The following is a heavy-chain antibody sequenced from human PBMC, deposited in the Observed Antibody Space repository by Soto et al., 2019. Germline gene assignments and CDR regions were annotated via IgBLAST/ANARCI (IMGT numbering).Heavy chain of an antibody. V-gene: IGHV4-39*01. D-gene: IGHD4-17*01. CDR3: ARASSTVYYYYGMDV. Sequence: PSETLSLTCTVSGGSISSSSYYWGWIRQPPGKGLEWIGSIYYSGSTYYNPSLKSRVTISVDTSKNQFSLKLSSVTAADTAVYYCARASSTVYYYYGMDVWGRGTTVTVSS. J-gene: IGHJ6*02. CDR1: GGSISSSSYY. CDR2: IYYSGST.